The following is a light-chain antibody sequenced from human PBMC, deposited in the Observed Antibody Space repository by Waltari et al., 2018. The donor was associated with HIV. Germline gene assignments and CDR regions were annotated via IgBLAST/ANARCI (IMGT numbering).Light chain of an antibody. J-gene: IGLJ3*02. CDR1: SNNVGNEE. Sequence: QAGLTQPPSESKGLRQTATITCTGNSNNVGNEESACLQLHQGTPPTPLSIKENNRPSGISERVSASRSGNTASLTITGLQPEDEADYYCSAWDSSLTAWVFGGGTKLTVL. CDR3: SAWDSSLTAWV. CDR2: KEN. V-gene: IGLV10-54*01.